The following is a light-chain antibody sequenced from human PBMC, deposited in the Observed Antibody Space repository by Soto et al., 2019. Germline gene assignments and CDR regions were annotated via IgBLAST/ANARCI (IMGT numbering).Light chain of an antibody. CDR2: GAS. J-gene: IGKJ3*01. Sequence: EIVLTQSPGTLSLSPGERATLSCRASQSVSSSYLAWYQQKPGQAPRLLIYGASSRATGIPDTFSGSGSGTDFTLTISRLEPEDFAVYYCQPYGSSLFGPGTKVDIK. CDR1: QSVSSSY. CDR3: QPYGSSL. V-gene: IGKV3-20*01.